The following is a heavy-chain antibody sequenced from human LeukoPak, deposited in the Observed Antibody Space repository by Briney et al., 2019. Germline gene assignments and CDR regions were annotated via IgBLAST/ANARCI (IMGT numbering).Heavy chain of an antibody. CDR1: GFTFSSYA. CDR3: AKAAYSSSWYNWFDP. V-gene: IGHV3-23*01. Sequence: GGSLRLSCAASGFTFSSYAMRWVRQAPGKGLEVVSAISGSGGSTYSADSVKGRFTISRDNSKNTLYLQMNSLRAEDTAVYYCAKAAYSSSWYNWFDPWGQGTLVTVSS. CDR2: ISGSGGST. D-gene: IGHD6-13*01. J-gene: IGHJ5*02.